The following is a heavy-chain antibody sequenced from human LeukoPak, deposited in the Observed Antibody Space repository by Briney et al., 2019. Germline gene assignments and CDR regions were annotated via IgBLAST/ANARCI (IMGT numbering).Heavy chain of an antibody. CDR3: ARDRDCSGGSCYPSFDY. V-gene: IGHV3-7*01. CDR2: IKQDGSEK. J-gene: IGHJ4*02. D-gene: IGHD2-15*01. Sequence: GGSLRLSCAASGFTFSSYWMSRVRQAPGKGLEWVANIKQDGSEKYYVGSVKGRFTISRDNAKNSLYLQVNSLRAEDTAVYYCARDRDCSGGSCYPSFDYWGQGTLVTVSS. CDR1: GFTFSSYW.